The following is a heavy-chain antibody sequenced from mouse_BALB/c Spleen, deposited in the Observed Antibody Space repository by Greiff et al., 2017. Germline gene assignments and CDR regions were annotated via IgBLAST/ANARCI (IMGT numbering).Heavy chain of an antibody. J-gene: IGHJ3*01. CDR1: GFSLTSYG. D-gene: IGHD2-3*01. Sequence: VMLVESGPGLVAPSQSLSITCTVSGFSLTSYGVHWVRQPPGKGLEWLGVIWAGGSTNYNSALMSRLSISKDNSKSQVFLKMNSLQTDDTAMYYCARSYDGYYLSWFAYWGQGTLVTVSA. CDR2: IWAGGST. V-gene: IGHV2-9*02. CDR3: ARSYDGYYLSWFAY.